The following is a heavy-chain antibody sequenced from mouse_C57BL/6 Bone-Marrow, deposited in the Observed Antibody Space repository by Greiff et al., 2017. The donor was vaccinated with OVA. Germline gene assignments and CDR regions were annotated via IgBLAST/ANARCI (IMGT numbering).Heavy chain of an antibody. Sequence: VQLQQSGPGLVQPSQSLSITCTVSGFSLTSYGVHWVRQSPGKGLEWLGVIWSGGSTDYNAAFIYRLSISKDNSKGHLFFKMNSLQADDTAIYYCARRGYYDGYCGGAMDYWGQGTSVTASS. V-gene: IGHV2-2*01. J-gene: IGHJ4*01. CDR3: ARRGYYDGYCGGAMDY. CDR1: GFSLTSYG. CDR2: IWSGGST. D-gene: IGHD2-3*01.